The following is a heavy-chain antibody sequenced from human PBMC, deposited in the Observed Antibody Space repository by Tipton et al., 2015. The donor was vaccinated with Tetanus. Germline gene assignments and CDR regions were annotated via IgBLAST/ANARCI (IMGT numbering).Heavy chain of an antibody. J-gene: IGHJ6*02. CDR3: ARDSVYYDLWSGYYPRYYGMDV. Sequence: SLRLSCAASGFTFSSYWMSWVRQAPGKGLEWVANIKQDGSEKYYVDSVKGRFTISRDNAKNSLYLQMNSLRAEDTAVYYCARDSVYYDLWSGYYPRYYGMDVWAKGPRSPSP. D-gene: IGHD3-3*01. CDR1: GFTFSSYW. CDR2: IKQDGSEK. V-gene: IGHV3-7*01.